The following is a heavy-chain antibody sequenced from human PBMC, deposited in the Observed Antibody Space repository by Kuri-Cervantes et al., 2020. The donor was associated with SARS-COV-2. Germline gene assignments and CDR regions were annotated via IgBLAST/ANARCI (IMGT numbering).Heavy chain of an antibody. Sequence: GSLRLSCTVSGGSISSYYWSWSRQHPGEGLVWIGDIYYSGSTNYNPSLKSRVTISVDTSNNQFSLELSSVTAADTAVYYCARDGRGVDTAVRYFDYWGQGTLVTVSS. D-gene: IGHD5-18*01. V-gene: IGHV4-59*01. CDR3: ARDGRGVDTAVRYFDY. CDR1: GGSISSYY. CDR2: IYYSGST. J-gene: IGHJ4*02.